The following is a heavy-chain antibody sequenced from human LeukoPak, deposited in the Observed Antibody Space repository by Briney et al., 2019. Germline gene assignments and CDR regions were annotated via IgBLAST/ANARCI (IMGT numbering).Heavy chain of an antibody. D-gene: IGHD3-3*01. V-gene: IGHV1-2*02. Sequence: GASVKVSCKASGYTFTGYYMHWVRQAPGQGLEWMGWTNPNSGGTNYAQKFQGRVTMTRDTSISTAYMELSRLRSDDTAVYYCARGPTLRFLEWLPNTPPDYWGQGTLVTVSS. CDR1: GYTFTGYY. J-gene: IGHJ4*02. CDR2: TNPNSGGT. CDR3: ARGPTLRFLEWLPNTPPDY.